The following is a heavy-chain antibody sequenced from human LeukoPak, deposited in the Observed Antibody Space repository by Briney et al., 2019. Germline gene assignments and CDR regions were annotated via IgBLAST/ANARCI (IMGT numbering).Heavy chain of an antibody. J-gene: IGHJ4*02. CDR3: ARAQAFEYSSSSGPVGY. CDR2: INHSRST. D-gene: IGHD6-6*01. Sequence: SETLSLTCAVYGGCFSGYYWSWIRQPPGKGLEWIGEINHSRSTNYNPSLKSRVTVSVDTSKNQFSLKLSSVTAADTAVYYCARAQAFEYSSSSGPVGYWGQGTLVTVSS. CDR1: GGCFSGYY. V-gene: IGHV4-34*01.